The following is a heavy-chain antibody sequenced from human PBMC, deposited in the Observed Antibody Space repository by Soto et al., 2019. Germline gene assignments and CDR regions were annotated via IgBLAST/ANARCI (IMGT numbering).Heavy chain of an antibody. D-gene: IGHD2-21*01. CDR1: GGSVSSGYYS. V-gene: IGHV2-5*01. CDR2: IYWNDDQ. CDR3: ARDTSGWRWLPDV. J-gene: IGHJ6*02. Sequence: TLSLTCSVSGGSVSSGYYSWNWIRQPPGKALEWLALIYWNDDQRYSPSLKSRLTITKDTSRNQVVLTMTNMDPVDTATYYCARDTSGWRWLPDVWGQGTTVTVSS.